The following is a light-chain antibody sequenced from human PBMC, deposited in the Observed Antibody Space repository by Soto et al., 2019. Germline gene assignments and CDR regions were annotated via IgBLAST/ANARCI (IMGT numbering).Light chain of an antibody. V-gene: IGKV1-9*01. CDR2: AAS. J-gene: IGKJ4*01. CDR3: KQSKTFPLT. Sequence: DIQMTQSPSTLSAFVGDSVTITCRASQGISSYLAWYQQKPGKAPKVLIYAASNLRSGVPSRFSGSGSGIDFSLTISSLQPEDLATYYCKQSKTFPLTFGGGTKVDIK. CDR1: QGISSY.